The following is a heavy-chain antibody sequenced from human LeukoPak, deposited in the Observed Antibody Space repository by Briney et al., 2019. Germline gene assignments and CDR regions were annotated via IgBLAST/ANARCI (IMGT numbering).Heavy chain of an antibody. J-gene: IGHJ4*02. CDR1: GFNFSSYT. CDR2: LTSSGNYT. CDR3: ARETDGYLGYFDP. V-gene: IGHV3-21*01. Sequence: GGSLRLSCVASGFNFSSYTMNWVRQAPGKGLEWVSYLTSSGNYTYYADSVKGRFTISRDNAKNSVHLQMNSLSAEDTAVYYCARETDGYLGYFDPWGQGTLVTVSS. D-gene: IGHD3-22*01.